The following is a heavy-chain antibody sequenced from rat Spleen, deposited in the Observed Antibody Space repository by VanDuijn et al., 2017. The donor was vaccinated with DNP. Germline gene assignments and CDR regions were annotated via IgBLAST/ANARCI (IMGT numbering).Heavy chain of an antibody. Sequence: EVQLVESGGGLVQPGRSLKLSCAASGFTFSDHNMAWVRQAPKKGLEWVATISFDGSSTYYRDSVRGRVTISRDNAKSILYLQMVSLRSEDTATYYCARHSTTVSPYWYFDFWGPGTMVTVSS. CDR2: ISFDGSST. D-gene: IGHD1-1*01. J-gene: IGHJ1*01. CDR1: GFTFSDHN. V-gene: IGHV5-7*01. CDR3: ARHSTTVSPYWYFDF.